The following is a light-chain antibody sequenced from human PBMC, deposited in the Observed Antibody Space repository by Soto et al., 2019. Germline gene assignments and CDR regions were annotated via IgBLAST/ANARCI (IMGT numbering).Light chain of an antibody. V-gene: IGKV1-39*01. CDR3: QQSFSPLWT. CDR1: QSISNY. CDR2: AAS. J-gene: IGKJ1*01. Sequence: DIQMTQSPSSLSASVGDRVTITCRASQSISNYLNWYQQKPGKAPKLLIYAASTMQSGVPSRFSGSGSETDFTLSISSLQPDDSATYYCQQSFSPLWTFGQGTNVEV.